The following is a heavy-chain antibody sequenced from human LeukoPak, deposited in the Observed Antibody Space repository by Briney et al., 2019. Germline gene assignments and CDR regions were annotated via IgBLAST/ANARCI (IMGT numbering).Heavy chain of an antibody. V-gene: IGHV3-23*01. Sequence: GGSLRLSCAASGFTFSSYAMSWVRQAPGKGLEWVSVISGSGRNTYYADSVKGRFTISRDNSKNTLYLQMSSLRAEDTAVYYCAKGSDSSDSSLFDYWGQGTLVTVSS. J-gene: IGHJ4*02. D-gene: IGHD3-22*01. CDR2: ISGSGRNT. CDR3: AKGSDSSDSSLFDY. CDR1: GFTFSSYA.